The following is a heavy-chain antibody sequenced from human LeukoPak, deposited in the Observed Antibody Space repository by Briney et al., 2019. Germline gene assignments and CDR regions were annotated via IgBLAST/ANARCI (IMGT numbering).Heavy chain of an antibody. V-gene: IGHV3-23*01. CDR2: ISGSGGST. CDR1: GFTFSSYA. Sequence: GGSLRLSCAASGFTFSSYAMNWVRQAPGKGLEWGSAISGSGGSTYYADSVKGRFTISRDNSRNTLYLQMNSLRAEDTAVYYCAKGGQYYDYVWGSPPTHYWGQGTLVTVSS. D-gene: IGHD3-16*01. J-gene: IGHJ4*02. CDR3: AKGGQYYDYVWGSPPTHY.